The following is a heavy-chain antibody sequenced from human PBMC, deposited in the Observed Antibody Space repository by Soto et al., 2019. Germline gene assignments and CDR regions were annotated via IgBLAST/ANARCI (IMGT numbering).Heavy chain of an antibody. Sequence: SETLSLTCTVSGGSISSSSYYWGWIRQPPGKGLEWIASIYYSGSTNYNPSLKSRVTISVDTSKNQFSLKLTSVTAADTAVYYCARDRGIGAAGAWGQGILVTVSS. CDR1: GGSISSSSYY. J-gene: IGHJ4*02. D-gene: IGHD6-13*01. CDR3: ARDRGIGAAGA. CDR2: IYYSGST. V-gene: IGHV4-39*07.